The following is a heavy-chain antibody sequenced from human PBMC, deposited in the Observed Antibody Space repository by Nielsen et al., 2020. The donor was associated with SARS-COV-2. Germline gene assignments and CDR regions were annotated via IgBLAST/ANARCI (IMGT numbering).Heavy chain of an antibody. CDR2: IYTSGST. CDR1: GGSISSGSYY. V-gene: IGHV4-61*02. Sequence: SETLSLTCTVSGGSISSGSYYWSWIRQPAGKGLEWIGRIYTSGSTNYNPSLKSRVTISVDTSKNQFSLKLSSVTAADTAVYYCARARGYSYGSRGRYFDYWGQGTLVTVSS. CDR3: ARARGYSYGSRGRYFDY. D-gene: IGHD5-18*01. J-gene: IGHJ4*02.